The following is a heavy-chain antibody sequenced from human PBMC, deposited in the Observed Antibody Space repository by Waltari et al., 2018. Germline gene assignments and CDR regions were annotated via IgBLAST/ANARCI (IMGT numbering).Heavy chain of an antibody. J-gene: IGHJ4*02. Sequence: VQLVESGGGVVQPGRSLRLSCVASGFTFSNHGMLWVRQAPGKGLGWVSLIWHDGTYKYYADSVKGRFSISRDNSKNTVYLQMNGLRAEDTAVYFCASMATTSDFDYWGQGTLVTVSS. V-gene: IGHV3-33*01. CDR3: ASMATTSDFDY. CDR2: IWHDGTYK. D-gene: IGHD4-17*01. CDR1: GFTFSNHG.